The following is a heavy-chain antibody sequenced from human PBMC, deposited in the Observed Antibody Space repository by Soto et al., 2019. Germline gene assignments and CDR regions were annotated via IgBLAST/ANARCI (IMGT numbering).Heavy chain of an antibody. CDR1: GFTFSSYG. J-gene: IGHJ4*02. CDR3: AKDPVDTAMDDSYYFDY. V-gene: IGHV3-30*18. D-gene: IGHD5-18*01. Sequence: GGSLRLSCAASGFTFSSYGMHWVRQAPGKGLEWVAVISYDGSNKYYADSVKGRFTISRDNSKNTLYLQMNSLRAEDTAVYYCAKDPVDTAMDDSYYFDYWGQGTLVTVSS. CDR2: ISYDGSNK.